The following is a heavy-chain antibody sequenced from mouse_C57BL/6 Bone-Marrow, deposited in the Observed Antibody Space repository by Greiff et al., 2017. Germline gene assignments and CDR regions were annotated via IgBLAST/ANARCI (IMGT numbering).Heavy chain of an antibody. CDR1: GFSLTSYG. D-gene: IGHD1-1*01. V-gene: IGHV2-9*01. J-gene: IGHJ3*01. CDR3: ASHYYGSSGAWFAY. CDR2: IWGGGST. Sequence: VQGVESGPGLVAPSQSLSITCTVSGFSLTSYGVDWVRQPPGKGLEWLGVIWGGGSTNYNANPMCRLSISKDNSKCQVFLKMNSLQTDDTAMYYCASHYYGSSGAWFAYWCQGTLVTVSA.